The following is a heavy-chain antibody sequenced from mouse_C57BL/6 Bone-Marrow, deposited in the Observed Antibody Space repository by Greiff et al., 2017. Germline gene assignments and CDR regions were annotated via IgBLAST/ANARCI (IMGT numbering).Heavy chain of an antibody. Sequence: QVHVKQSGAELVKPGASVKISCKASGYAFSSYWMNWVKQRPGKGLEWIGQIYPGDGDTNYNGKFKGKATLTADKSSSTSYMQLSSLTSEDSAVYCCARGGGTEWVAYWGQGTLVTVSA. J-gene: IGHJ3*01. D-gene: IGHD1-1*02. CDR2: IYPGDGDT. CDR1: GYAFSSYW. V-gene: IGHV1-80*01. CDR3: ARGGGTEWVAY.